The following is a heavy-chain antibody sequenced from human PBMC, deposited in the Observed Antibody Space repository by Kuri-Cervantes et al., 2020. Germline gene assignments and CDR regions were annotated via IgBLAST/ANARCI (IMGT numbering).Heavy chain of an antibody. J-gene: IGHJ6*02. V-gene: IGHV3-30-3*01. CDR1: GFTFSSYA. D-gene: IGHD3-16*01. CDR3: AKGFGKTGHYYYGMDV. CDR2: ISYDGSNK. Sequence: GESLKISCAASGFTFSSYAMHWVRQAPGKGLEWVAVISYDGSNKYYADSVKGRFTISRDNSKNTLYLQMNSLRAEDTAVYYCAKGFGKTGHYYYGMDVWGQGTTVTVSS.